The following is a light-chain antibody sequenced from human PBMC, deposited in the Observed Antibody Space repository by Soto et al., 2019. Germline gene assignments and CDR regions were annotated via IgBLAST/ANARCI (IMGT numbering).Light chain of an antibody. J-gene: IGKJ1*01. CDR3: QQYNNWPAWT. Sequence: EVVMTQSPATLSVSLGEGATLSCRASQSVGSDLAWYQHKPGLAPRLLIYGASTRATGVPARFSGGGSGTEFTLTISSLQSEDFAVYYFQQYNNWPAWTFGQGTKVEVK. CDR1: QSVGSD. CDR2: GAS. V-gene: IGKV3-15*01.